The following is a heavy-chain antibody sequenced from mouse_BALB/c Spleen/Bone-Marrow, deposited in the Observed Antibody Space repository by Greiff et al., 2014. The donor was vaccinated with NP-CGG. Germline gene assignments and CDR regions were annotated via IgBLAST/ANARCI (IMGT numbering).Heavy chain of an antibody. J-gene: IGHJ3*01. CDR2: INPDSSTI. CDR3: AKNYYYGYVAY. CDR1: GFDFSRYW. Sequence: VQLKESGGGLVQPGGSPKLSCAASGFDFSRYWMTWVRQAPGKGLEWIGEINPDSSTINYTPSLKDKFIISRDNAKNTLYLQMSKVRSEDTALYYCAKNYYYGYVAYWGQGTLVTVSA. V-gene: IGHV4-1*02. D-gene: IGHD1-2*01.